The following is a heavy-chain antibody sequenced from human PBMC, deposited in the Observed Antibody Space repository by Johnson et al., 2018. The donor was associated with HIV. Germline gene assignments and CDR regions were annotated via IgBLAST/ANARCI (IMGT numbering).Heavy chain of an antibody. CDR1: GFTFSNYW. CDR3: ARREVVFGSYDNWDAFDI. CDR2: IKQDGSAK. D-gene: IGHD1-1*01. V-gene: IGHV3-7*01. J-gene: IGHJ3*02. Sequence: VQLVESGGGVVQPGRSLRLSCAASGFTFSNYWMSWVRQAPGKGLEWVANIKQDGSAKYYVDSVKGRFTISRDNAKRSLFLQMNSLRTEDTGVYYCARREVVFGSYDNWDAFDIWGQGTMVTVSS.